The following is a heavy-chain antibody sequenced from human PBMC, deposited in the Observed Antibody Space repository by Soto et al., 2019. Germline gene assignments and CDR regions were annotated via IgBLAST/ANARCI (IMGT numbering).Heavy chain of an antibody. CDR1: GYPFMNYA. D-gene: IGHD2-15*01. Sequence: QVQLVQSAAEVTEPGASVKLSCQASGYPFMNYAISWVPQAPGQGLEWMGWISPSTGNTDQAQNFQGRVTMTLDTSTDTANMELRTLRSDESAVYYCAGCYCSVGSCYTCWHFYLCGRGTLVTVSS. CDR3: AGCYCSVGSCYTCWHFYL. V-gene: IGHV1-18*01. CDR2: ISPSTGNT. J-gene: IGHJ2*01.